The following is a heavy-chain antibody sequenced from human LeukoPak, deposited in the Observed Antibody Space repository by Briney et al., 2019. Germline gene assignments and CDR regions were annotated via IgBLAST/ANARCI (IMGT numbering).Heavy chain of an antibody. CDR3: ARSNRYHDAFDI. D-gene: IGHD1-14*01. J-gene: IGHJ3*02. CDR2: IYYSGST. V-gene: IGHV4-59*01. CDR1: GGSISSYY. Sequence: KASETLSLTCTVSGGSISSYYWSWIRQPPGKGLEWIGYIYYSGSTNYNPSLKSRVTISVDTSKNQFSLKLSSVTAADTAVYYCARSNRYHDAFDIWGQGTMVTVSS.